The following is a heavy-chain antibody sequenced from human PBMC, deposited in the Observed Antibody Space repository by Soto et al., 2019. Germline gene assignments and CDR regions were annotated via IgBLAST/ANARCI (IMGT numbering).Heavy chain of an antibody. Sequence: RASVKVSCKASGFTFTSSAVQWVRQARGQRLEWIGWIVVGSGNTNYAQKFQERVTITRDMSTSTAYMELSSLRSEDTAVYYCAAAWEPYNWFDPWGQGTLVTVS. CDR1: GFTFTSSA. CDR2: IVVGSGNT. CDR3: AAAWEPYNWFDP. J-gene: IGHJ5*02. D-gene: IGHD1-26*01. V-gene: IGHV1-58*01.